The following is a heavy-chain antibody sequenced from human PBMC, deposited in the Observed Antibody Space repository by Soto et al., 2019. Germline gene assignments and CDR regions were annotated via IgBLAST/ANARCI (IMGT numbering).Heavy chain of an antibody. V-gene: IGHV4-31*03. CDR1: GGSISSGGYY. Sequence: QVQLQESGPGLVKPSQTLSLTCTVSGGSISSGGYYWSWIRQHPGKGLEWIGYIYYSGSTYYNPSLKSRVTTSVDTSKNQFSLKLSSVTAADTAVYYCARDSGYCSGGSCSGRDAFDIWGQGTMVTVSS. CDR2: IYYSGST. D-gene: IGHD2-15*01. J-gene: IGHJ3*02. CDR3: ARDSGYCSGGSCSGRDAFDI.